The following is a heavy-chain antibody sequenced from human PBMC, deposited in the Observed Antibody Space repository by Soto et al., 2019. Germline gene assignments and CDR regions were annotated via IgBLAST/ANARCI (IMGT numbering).Heavy chain of an antibody. D-gene: IGHD2-21*01. V-gene: IGHV4-59*01. CDR1: GGSISSYY. J-gene: IGHJ6*03. CDR3: ASSLLQYYYYYYMDV. Sequence: QVQLQESGPGLVKPSETLSLTCTVSGGSISSYYWSWIRQPPGTGLEWIGYIYYSGSTNYNPSLKGRVTISVDTSKNQFSLKLSSVTAADTAVYYCASSLLQYYYYYYMDVWGKGTTVTVSS. CDR2: IYYSGST.